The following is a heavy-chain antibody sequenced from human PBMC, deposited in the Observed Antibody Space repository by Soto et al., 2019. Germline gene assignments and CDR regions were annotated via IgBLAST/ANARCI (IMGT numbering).Heavy chain of an antibody. D-gene: IGHD3-22*01. CDR2: INHSGST. V-gene: IGHV4-34*01. Sequence: PSETLSLTCAVYGGSFSSYYWSWIRQPPGKGLEWIGEINHSGSTNYDPSLKSRVTISVDTSKNQFPLKLSSVTAADTAVYYCARGKSYYDSSGSYLYDAFDIWGQGTMVT. CDR3: ARGKSYYDSSGSYLYDAFDI. J-gene: IGHJ3*02. CDR1: GGSFSSYY.